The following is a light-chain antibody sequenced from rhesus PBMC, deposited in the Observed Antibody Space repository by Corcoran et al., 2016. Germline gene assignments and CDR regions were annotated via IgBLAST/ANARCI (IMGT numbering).Light chain of an antibody. J-gene: IGKJ4*01. V-gene: IGKV1-22*01. CDR1: RNIFSW. CDR2: RTS. Sequence: DIQMTQSPSSLSASVGDTVTITCRASRNIFSWLAWYQQTPGKAPKLRIYRTSTLQSEVPSRFSGIGSGTDFTLTISSLQSEDFATYYCQQYNNSPLTFGGGTNVEIK. CDR3: QQYNNSPLT.